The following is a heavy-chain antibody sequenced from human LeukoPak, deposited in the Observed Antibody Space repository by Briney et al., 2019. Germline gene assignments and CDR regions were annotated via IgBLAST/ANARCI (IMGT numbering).Heavy chain of an antibody. D-gene: IGHD1-26*01. Sequence: PGGSLRLSCAASGFTFSAYPMNWVRQAPGKGLEWVSNIISSGSTIYYADSVKGRFTISRDNAKNSLYLQMNSLRAEDTAVHYCAASGSYYDAFDIWGQGTMVTVSS. J-gene: IGHJ3*02. CDR2: IISSGSTI. CDR3: AASGSYYDAFDI. CDR1: GFTFSAYP. V-gene: IGHV3-48*04.